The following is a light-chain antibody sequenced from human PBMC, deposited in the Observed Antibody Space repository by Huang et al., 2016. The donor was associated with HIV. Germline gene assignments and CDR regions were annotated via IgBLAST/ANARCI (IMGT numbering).Light chain of an antibody. V-gene: IGKV1-9*01. CDR1: LDIKTY. CDR3: QQVDSYPRT. Sequence: IQLTQSPSSLSVSVCARGTFTCRASLDIKTYLAWFSQRPGRAPKFLSFAASFLESGVPSRFSGSGSGTEFTLTINGLQPEDFGTYYCQQVDSYPRTFGQGTNVDVK. J-gene: IGKJ1*01. CDR2: AAS.